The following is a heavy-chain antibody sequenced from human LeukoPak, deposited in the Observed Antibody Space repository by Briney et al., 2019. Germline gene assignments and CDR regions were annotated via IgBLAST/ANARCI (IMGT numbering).Heavy chain of an antibody. CDR2: ISGSGGST. CDR3: AKGGKNIAAAGYFDY. J-gene: IGHJ4*02. Sequence: GGSLRLSCAASEFTFSTYAMSWVRQAPGKGLEWVSAISGSGGSTYYADSVKGRFTISRDNSKNTLYLQMNSLRAEDTAVYYCAKGGKNIAAAGYFDYWGQGTLVTVSS. D-gene: IGHD6-13*01. V-gene: IGHV3-23*01. CDR1: EFTFSTYA.